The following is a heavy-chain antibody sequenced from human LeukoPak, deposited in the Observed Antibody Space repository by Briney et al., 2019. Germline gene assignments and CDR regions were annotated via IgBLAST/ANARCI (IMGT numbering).Heavy chain of an antibody. V-gene: IGHV4-4*07. J-gene: IGHJ4*02. CDR3: ARGSWYGTSFDY. Sequence: KTSETLSLTCTVSGGSISSYYWSWIRQPAGKGLEWVGRIYTSGSTNYNPSLKSRVTMSVDTSKNQFSLKLSSVTAADTAVYYCARGSWYGTSFDYWGQGTLVTVSS. D-gene: IGHD6-13*01. CDR2: IYTSGST. CDR1: GGSISSYY.